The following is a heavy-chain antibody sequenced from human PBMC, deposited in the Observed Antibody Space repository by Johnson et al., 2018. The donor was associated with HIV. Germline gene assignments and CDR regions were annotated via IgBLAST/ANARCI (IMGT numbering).Heavy chain of an antibody. D-gene: IGHD3-22*01. V-gene: IGHV3-30*02. CDR3: AKDLIAHDI. CDR1: GFTFSSYG. J-gene: IGHJ3*02. CDR2: IRYDGSNK. Sequence: QVQLVESGGGVVQPGGSLRLSCAASGFTFSSYGMHWVRQAPGKGLEWVAFIRYDGSNKYYADSVKGRFTISRDNSKNTLYLQMNSLRAEDTAVYYCAKDLIAHDIWGQGTMVTVSS.